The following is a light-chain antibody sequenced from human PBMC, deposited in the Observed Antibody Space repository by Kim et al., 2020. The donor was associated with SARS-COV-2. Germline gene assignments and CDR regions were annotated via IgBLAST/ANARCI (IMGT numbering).Light chain of an antibody. Sequence: LSPGERATLSCRASQSISSNLAWYQQKPGQAPRLLIYDASNRATGIPARFSGSGSGTDFSLTISSLEPEDFAVYYCQQRSHWPLTFGQGTKVDIK. V-gene: IGKV3-11*01. CDR1: QSISSN. CDR2: DAS. CDR3: QQRSHWPLT. J-gene: IGKJ2*01.